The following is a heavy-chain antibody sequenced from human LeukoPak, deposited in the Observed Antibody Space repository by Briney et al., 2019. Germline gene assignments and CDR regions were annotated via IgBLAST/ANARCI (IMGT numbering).Heavy chain of an antibody. J-gene: IGHJ5*02. CDR1: GFTFSSYA. Sequence: GGSLRLSCAASGFTFSSYATSWVRQAPGKGLEWVSAISGSGGSTYYADSVKGRFTISRDNSKNTLYLQMNSLRAEDTAVYYCAKGLSYYYDSSGYQDWFDPWGQGTLVTVSS. CDR3: AKGLSYYYDSSGYQDWFDP. V-gene: IGHV3-23*01. D-gene: IGHD3-22*01. CDR2: ISGSGGST.